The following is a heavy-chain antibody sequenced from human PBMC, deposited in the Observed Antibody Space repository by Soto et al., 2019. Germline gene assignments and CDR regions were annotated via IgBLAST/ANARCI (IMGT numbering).Heavy chain of an antibody. Sequence: ASVKVSCKASGGTFSSYTISWVRQAPGQGLEWMGRIIPILGIANYAQKFQGRVTITADKSTSTAYMELSSLRSEDTAVYYCASGDFGATYYYYYMDVWGKGTTVNVSS. J-gene: IGHJ6*03. CDR3: ASGDFGATYYYYYMDV. CDR1: GGTFSSYT. D-gene: IGHD2-21*02. V-gene: IGHV1-69*02. CDR2: IIPILGIA.